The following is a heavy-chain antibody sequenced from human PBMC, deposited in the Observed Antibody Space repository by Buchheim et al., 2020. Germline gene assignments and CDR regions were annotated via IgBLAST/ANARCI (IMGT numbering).Heavy chain of an antibody. Sequence: QVQLQESGPGLVKPSQTLSLTCTVSGGSISSGSYYWSWIRQPAGKGLEWIGRIYTSGSTNYNPSLKSRVTISVDTSKNQFSLKLSSVTAADTAVYYCAREEGIVVVPAAMLWAYWFDPWGQGTL. CDR2: IYTSGST. D-gene: IGHD2-2*01. CDR3: AREEGIVVVPAAMLWAYWFDP. J-gene: IGHJ5*02. CDR1: GGSISSGSYY. V-gene: IGHV4-61*02.